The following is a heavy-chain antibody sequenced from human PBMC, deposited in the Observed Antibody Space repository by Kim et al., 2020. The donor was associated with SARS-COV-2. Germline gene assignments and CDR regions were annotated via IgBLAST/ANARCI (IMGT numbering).Heavy chain of an antibody. J-gene: IGHJ6*02. CDR2: IYYSGST. CDR3: AASKGELWFGEFFYYGIGL. Sequence: SETLSLTCTVSGGSVSSGSYYWSWIRQPPGKGLEWIGYIYYSGSTNYNPSLKSRVTISVDTSKNQFCLKLSSVTAAETAVYYCAASKGELWFGEFFYYGIGLWGQGTPVNVSS. CDR1: GGSVSSGSYY. D-gene: IGHD3-10*01. V-gene: IGHV4-61*01.